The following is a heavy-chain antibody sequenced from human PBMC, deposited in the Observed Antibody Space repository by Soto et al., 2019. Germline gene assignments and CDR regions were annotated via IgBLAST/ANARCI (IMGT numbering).Heavy chain of an antibody. J-gene: IGHJ6*02. CDR2: ISYDGSNK. CDR1: GFTFSSYA. CDR3: ARSPTVTDYGMDV. D-gene: IGHD4-17*01. V-gene: IGHV3-30-3*01. Sequence: PGGSLRLSCAASGFTFSSYAMHWVRQAPGKGLEWVAVISYDGSNKYYADSVKGRFTISRDNSKNTLYLQMNSLRAEDTAVYYCARSPTVTDYGMDVWGQGTTVTVS.